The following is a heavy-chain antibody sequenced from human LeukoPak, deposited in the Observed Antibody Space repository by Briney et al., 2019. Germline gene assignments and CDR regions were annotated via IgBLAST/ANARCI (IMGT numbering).Heavy chain of an antibody. V-gene: IGHV1-69*06. D-gene: IGHD4-17*01. CDR3: ARDLVVGTVATNYDN. Sequence: ASVKVSCKASGGTFSSYAISWVRQAPGQGLEWMGGIIPIFGTANYAQKFQGRVTITADKSTSTAYMELSSLRSEDTAVYYCARDLVVGTVATNYDNWGQGTLVTVSS. CDR2: IIPIFGTA. J-gene: IGHJ4*02. CDR1: GGTFSSYA.